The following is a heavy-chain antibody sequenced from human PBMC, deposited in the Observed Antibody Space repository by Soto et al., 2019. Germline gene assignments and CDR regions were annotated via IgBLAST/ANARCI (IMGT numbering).Heavy chain of an antibody. V-gene: IGHV4-31*03. Sequence: SETLSLTCTVSGGSISSGGYYWSWIRQHPGKGLEWIGYIYYSGSTYYNPSLKSRVTISVDTSKNQFSLKLSSVTAADTAVYYCASHCSGGSCYSWHYFDYWGQGTRVTVSS. CDR2: IYYSGST. CDR3: ASHCSGGSCYSWHYFDY. D-gene: IGHD2-15*01. CDR1: GGSISSGGYY. J-gene: IGHJ4*02.